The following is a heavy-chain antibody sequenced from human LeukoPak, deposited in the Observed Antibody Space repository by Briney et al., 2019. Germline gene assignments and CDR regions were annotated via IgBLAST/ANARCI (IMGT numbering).Heavy chain of an antibody. CDR3: ARRQLTSRSRAFDI. Sequence: ASVKVSCKASGYIFTDYYMHWVRQAPGQGLEWMGWMNPNSGVTNYAQKFQGRVTMTRDTSISTAYMELSRLRSDDTAVYYCARRQLTSRSRAFDIWGQGTMVTVSS. J-gene: IGHJ3*02. CDR1: GYIFTDYY. V-gene: IGHV1-2*02. CDR2: MNPNSGVT. D-gene: IGHD3-16*01.